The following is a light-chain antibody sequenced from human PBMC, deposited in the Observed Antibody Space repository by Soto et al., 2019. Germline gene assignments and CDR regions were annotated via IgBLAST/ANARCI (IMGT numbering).Light chain of an antibody. CDR3: QQYGNSPLT. Sequence: EIVLTQSPGTLSLSPGERATLSCRASQSVSSSYLAWYQHKPGQAPRLLIYGTSTRATGIPDRFSGSGSGTDFTLTISRLEPEDFAVYYCQQYGNSPLTFGGGTEVEIK. V-gene: IGKV3-20*01. CDR1: QSVSSSY. CDR2: GTS. J-gene: IGKJ4*01.